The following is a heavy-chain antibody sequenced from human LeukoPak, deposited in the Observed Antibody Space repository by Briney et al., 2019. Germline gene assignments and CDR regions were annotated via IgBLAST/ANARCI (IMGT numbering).Heavy chain of an antibody. V-gene: IGHV3-30*02. D-gene: IGHD3-10*01. CDR3: AKEYGSGSYFYFYAMDV. J-gene: IGHJ6*02. Sequence: GGSLRLSCAASGFTFSSYGMHWVRQAPGKGLEWVAATGKDGRIKYYADSVKGRCTISRDTSKNTLYLQMNSLRAEDTAVYYCAKEYGSGSYFYFYAMDVWGQGTTATVSS. CDR2: TGKDGRIK. CDR1: GFTFSSYG.